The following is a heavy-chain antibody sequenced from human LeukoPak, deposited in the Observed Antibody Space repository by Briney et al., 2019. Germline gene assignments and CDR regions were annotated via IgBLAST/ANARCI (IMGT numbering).Heavy chain of an antibody. CDR2: ISSSSSTI. CDR3: ASSYSSGWYGDY. J-gene: IGHJ4*02. V-gene: IGHV3-48*02. CDR1: RFTFRNYG. Sequence: PGGSLRLSCAASRFTFRNYGMHWVRQAPGKGLEWVSYISSSSSTIYYADSVKGRFTISRDNAKNSLYLQMNSLRDEDTAVYYCASSYSSGWYGDYWGQGTLVTVSS. D-gene: IGHD6-19*01.